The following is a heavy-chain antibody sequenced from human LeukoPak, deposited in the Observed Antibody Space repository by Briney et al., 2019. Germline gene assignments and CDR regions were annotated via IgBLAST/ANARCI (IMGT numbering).Heavy chain of an antibody. D-gene: IGHD4-23*01. CDR3: ARDGVTVVTGDAFDI. J-gene: IGHJ3*02. CDR1: GYTFTSYG. Sequence: GASVKVSCKASGYTFTSYGISWVRQAPGQGLEWMGWISAYNGNTNYAQKLQGRVTMTTDTSTSTAYMELRSLRSDDTAVYYCARDGVTVVTGDAFDIWGQGTMVTVSS. CDR2: ISAYNGNT. V-gene: IGHV1-18*01.